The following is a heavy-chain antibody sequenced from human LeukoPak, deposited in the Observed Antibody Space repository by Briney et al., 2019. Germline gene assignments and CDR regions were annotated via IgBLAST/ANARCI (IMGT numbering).Heavy chain of an antibody. D-gene: IGHD3-22*01. J-gene: IGHJ3*02. CDR3: ARGLKVVVITADAFDI. CDR2: INSDGSST. CDR1: GFTFSSYW. Sequence: SGGSLRLXCAASGFTFSSYWMHWVRQAPGKGLVSVSRINSDGSSTSYEDSVKGRFTISRDNAKNTLYLQMNSLRAEDTAVYYCARGLKVVVITADAFDIWGQGTMVTVSS. V-gene: IGHV3-74*01.